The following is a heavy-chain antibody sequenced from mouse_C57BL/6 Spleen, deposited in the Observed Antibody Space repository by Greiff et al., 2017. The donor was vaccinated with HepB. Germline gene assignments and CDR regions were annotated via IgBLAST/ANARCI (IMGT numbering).Heavy chain of an antibody. Sequence: EVNVVESGEGLVKPGGSLKLSCAASGFTFSSYAMSWVRQTPEKRLEWVAYISSGGDYIYYADTVKGRFTISRDNARNTLYLQMSSLKSEDTAMYYCTREGDYGSSWGMDYWGQGTSVTVSS. D-gene: IGHD1-1*01. CDR2: ISSGGDYI. V-gene: IGHV5-9-1*02. CDR1: GFTFSSYA. CDR3: TREGDYGSSWGMDY. J-gene: IGHJ4*01.